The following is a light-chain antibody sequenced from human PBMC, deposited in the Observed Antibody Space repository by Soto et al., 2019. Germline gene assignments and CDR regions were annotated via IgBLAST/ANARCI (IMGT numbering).Light chain of an antibody. CDR2: GAF. Sequence: EIVMTQSPATLSVSPGETATLSCRASESVKTNLAWYQQKPGQAPRLLIYGAFTRAAGIPFRFSGSASGTEFTLTISSLQSEDFEVYYCHQYDRWPLSLGGGTKVEIK. CDR3: HQYDRWPLS. CDR1: ESVKTN. J-gene: IGKJ4*01. V-gene: IGKV3-15*01.